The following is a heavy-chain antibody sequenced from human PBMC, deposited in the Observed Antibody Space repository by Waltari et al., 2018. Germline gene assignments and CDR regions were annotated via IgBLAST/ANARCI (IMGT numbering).Heavy chain of an antibody. CDR3: ARGPMTNAFDI. V-gene: IGHV4-34*01. CDR2: TNHSGST. CDR1: GGSFSGYY. J-gene: IGHJ3*02. Sequence: QVQLQQWGAGLLTPSETLSLTCAVYGGSFSGYYWRWVRQPPGKGLEGIGETNHSGSTNYNPSLKIRVTISVDTTKNQVSLKLSSVTAADTAVYYCARGPMTNAFDIWGQGTMVTVSS.